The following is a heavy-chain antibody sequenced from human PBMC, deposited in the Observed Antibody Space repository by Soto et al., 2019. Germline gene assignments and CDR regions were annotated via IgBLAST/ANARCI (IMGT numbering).Heavy chain of an antibody. D-gene: IGHD1-26*01. J-gene: IGHJ6*02. CDR3: SGVLRNLYYYYGMDV. Sequence: SETLSLTCTVSGVSISSYYWSWIRQPPGKGLEWIWYIYYSGSTNYNPSLKSRVTISVDTSKNQFSLKLSSVTAADAAVYYCSGVLRNLYYYYGMDVWGQGTTVTVSS. V-gene: IGHV4-59*01. CDR1: GVSISSYY. CDR2: IYYSGST.